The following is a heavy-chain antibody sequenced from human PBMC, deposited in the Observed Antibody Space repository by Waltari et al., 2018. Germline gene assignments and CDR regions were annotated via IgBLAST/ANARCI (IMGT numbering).Heavy chain of an antibody. CDR3: ARDKSDSSGYYYVPYDF. Sequence: ELQLVESGGGLVQPGGSLRLSCTASGFTFSSAEMNWVRQAPGKGPGGVSYIRRMGDTIYYADSVKGRFAMSRDNAKNSLFLQMNSLRAEDTAFYYCARDKSDSSGYYYVPYDFWGQGTLVTVSS. CDR2: IRRMGDTI. V-gene: IGHV3-48*03. CDR1: GFTFSSAE. J-gene: IGHJ4*02. D-gene: IGHD3-22*01.